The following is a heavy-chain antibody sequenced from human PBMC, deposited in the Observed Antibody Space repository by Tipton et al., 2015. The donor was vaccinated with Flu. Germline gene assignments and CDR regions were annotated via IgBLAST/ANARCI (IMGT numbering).Heavy chain of an antibody. CDR3: ARGVSGGYSYGYYFDY. J-gene: IGHJ4*02. CDR1: GDSIRSSNYY. CDR2: IFHSGNM. D-gene: IGHD5-18*01. V-gene: IGHV4-39*07. Sequence: LRLSCTVSGDSIRSSNYYWGWIRQPPGKGLEWIGNIFHSGNMYHNPSLKSRATISVDTSKNQFSLKLSSVTAADTAVYYCARGVSGGYSYGYYFDYWGQGTLVTVSS.